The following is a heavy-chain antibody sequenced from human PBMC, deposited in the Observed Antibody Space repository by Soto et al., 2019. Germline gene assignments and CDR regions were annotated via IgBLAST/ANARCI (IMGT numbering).Heavy chain of an antibody. CDR3: ARYDTSGSHTDY. V-gene: IGHV3-23*01. D-gene: IGHD3-22*01. CDR1: GFTFSSYA. CDR2: ISGSGGST. J-gene: IGHJ4*02. Sequence: EVQLLESGGGLVQPGGSLRLSCAAPGFTFSSYAMGWVRQAPGKGLEWVSAISGSGGSTHYADSVKGRFTISRDNSKNTLYLQMNSLRAEDTALYYCARYDTSGSHTDYWGQGTLVTVSS.